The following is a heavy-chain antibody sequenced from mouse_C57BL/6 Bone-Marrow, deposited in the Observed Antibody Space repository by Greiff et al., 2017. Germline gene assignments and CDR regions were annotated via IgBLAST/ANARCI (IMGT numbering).Heavy chain of an antibody. Sequence: QVQLQQPGAELVMPGASVKLSCKASGYTFTSYWMHWVKQRPGQGLEWIGEIDPSDSYTNYNQKFKGKSTLTVDKSSSTAYMQLSSLTSEDSAVYYCARWGVTTVVSSFDYRGQGTTLTVSS. CDR1: GYTFTSYW. J-gene: IGHJ2*01. V-gene: IGHV1-69*01. CDR3: ARWGVTTVVSSFDY. CDR2: IDPSDSYT. D-gene: IGHD1-1*01.